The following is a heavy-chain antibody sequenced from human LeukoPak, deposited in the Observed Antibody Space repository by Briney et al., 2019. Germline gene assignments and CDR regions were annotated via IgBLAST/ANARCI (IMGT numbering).Heavy chain of an antibody. V-gene: IGHV5-51*01. CDR2: IFPRDSDT. Sequence: GESLKISCKGSGYTFTNNWIGWVRQMPGKGLGGMGIIFPRDSDTVYSPSFQGQVTMSVDKSISTAYMQWSSLKASDTAIYYCARRDYGGHAAYFDYWGQGTLVTVSS. J-gene: IGHJ4*02. CDR3: ARRDYGGHAAYFDY. CDR1: GYTFTNNW. D-gene: IGHD4-23*01.